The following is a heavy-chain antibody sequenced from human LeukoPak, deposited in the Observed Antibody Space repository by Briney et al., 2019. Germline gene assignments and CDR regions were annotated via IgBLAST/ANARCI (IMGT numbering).Heavy chain of an antibody. CDR3: ARDRAYAFDN. Sequence: KASETLSDSPMDPGGSISGALRCCVCQPPGKGLEWIGYIYYSGSTNYNPSLKSRVTISVDTSKNQFSLKVSSVTAADTAVYYCARDRAYAFDNWGQGTMVTVSS. D-gene: IGHD3-10*01. CDR2: IYYSGST. J-gene: IGHJ3*02. CDR1: GGSISGAL. V-gene: IGHV4-59*12.